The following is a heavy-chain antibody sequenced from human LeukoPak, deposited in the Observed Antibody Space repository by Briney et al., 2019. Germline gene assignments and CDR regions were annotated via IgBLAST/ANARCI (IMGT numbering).Heavy chain of an antibody. CDR1: GFTFSSYE. CDR3: ARDQGYSYGDDLFVY. D-gene: IGHD5-18*01. Sequence: PGGSLRLSCAASGFTFSSYEMNWVRQAPGKGLEWVSYISSSGSTIYYADSVKGRFTISRDNAKNSLYLQMNSLRAEDTAVYYCARDQGYSYGDDLFVYWGQGTLVTVSS. V-gene: IGHV3-48*03. CDR2: ISSSGSTI. J-gene: IGHJ4*02.